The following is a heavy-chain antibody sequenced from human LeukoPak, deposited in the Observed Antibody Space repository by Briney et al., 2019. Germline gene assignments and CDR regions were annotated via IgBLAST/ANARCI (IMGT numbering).Heavy chain of an antibody. D-gene: IGHD6-13*01. CDR1: GFTFSSYA. Sequence: GGSLRLSCAASGFTFSSYAMSWVRQAPGKGLEWVSSISSSSSYIYYADSVKGRFTISRNNAKNSLYLQMNSLRADDTAVYYCTKSRSSWSDDTFDIWGQGTMVTVSS. CDR3: TKSRSSWSDDTFDI. J-gene: IGHJ3*02. CDR2: ISSSSSYI. V-gene: IGHV3-21*01.